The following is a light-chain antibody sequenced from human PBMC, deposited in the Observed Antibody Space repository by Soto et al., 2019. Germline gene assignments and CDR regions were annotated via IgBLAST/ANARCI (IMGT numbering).Light chain of an antibody. CDR3: QQSYSTTSIT. CDR1: QSVDSTY. J-gene: IGKJ5*01. Sequence: EIVLTQSPGTLSLSPGERATLSCRASQSVDSTYLAWYQQKPDQSPRLLIYATSTRAAGIPDRFSGSGSGTDFTLTISSLQPEDFATYYCQQSYSTTSITFGQGTRLEIK. V-gene: IGKV3-20*01. CDR2: ATS.